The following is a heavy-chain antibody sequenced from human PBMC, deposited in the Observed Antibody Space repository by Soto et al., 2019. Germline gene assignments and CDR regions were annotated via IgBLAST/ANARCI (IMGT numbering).Heavy chain of an antibody. CDR1: GYTFTSYG. V-gene: IGHV1-18*01. Sequence: QVQLVQSGAEVKKPGASVKVSCKAFGYTFTSYGISWVRQAPGQGLEWMGWISAYNGNRNYAQKLQGRVTMTTDTSTSTAYVELRSLRSDDTAVYYCARELGHQLVDYWGQGTLVTVSS. J-gene: IGHJ4*02. CDR3: ARELGHQLVDY. CDR2: ISAYNGNR. D-gene: IGHD6-13*01.